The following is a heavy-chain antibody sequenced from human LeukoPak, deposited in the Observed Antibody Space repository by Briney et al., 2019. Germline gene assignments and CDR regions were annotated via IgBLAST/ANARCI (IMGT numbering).Heavy chain of an antibody. Sequence: ETSETLSLTCAVYGGSFSGYYWSWIRQPPGKGLEWIGEINHSGSTNYNPSLKSRVTISVDTSKNQFSLKLSSVTAADTAVYYCAREDYGEPFGYWGQGTLVTVSS. CDR3: AREDYGEPFGY. CDR2: INHSGST. D-gene: IGHD4-17*01. CDR1: GGSFSGYY. J-gene: IGHJ4*02. V-gene: IGHV4-34*01.